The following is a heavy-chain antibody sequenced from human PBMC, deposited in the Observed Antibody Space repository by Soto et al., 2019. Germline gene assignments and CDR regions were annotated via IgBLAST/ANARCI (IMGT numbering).Heavy chain of an antibody. J-gene: IGHJ5*02. CDR3: ARWGDHNWFDP. Sequence: QLQLQESGPGLVKPSETLSLTCTVSGGSISSSSYYWGWIRQPPGKGLEWIGSIYYSGSTYYNPSLKSRVTISVDTSKNQFSLKLSSVTAADTAVYYCARWGDHNWFDPWGQGTLVTVSS. CDR1: GGSISSSSYY. D-gene: IGHD3-10*01. CDR2: IYYSGST. V-gene: IGHV4-39*01.